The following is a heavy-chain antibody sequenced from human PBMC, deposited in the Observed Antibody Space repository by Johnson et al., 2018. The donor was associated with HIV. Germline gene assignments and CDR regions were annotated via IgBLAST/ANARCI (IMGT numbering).Heavy chain of an antibody. CDR2: INWNGATT. Sequence: VQLVESGGSVERPGGSLRLSCVASGFTFDDFGMSWVRQAPGKRLEWVSGINWNGATTGYADSVQGRFTISRDNAKKSLYLQVNSLRGEDTALYYCARDVKYYDSSGYYSDAFDIWGQGTLVTVSS. D-gene: IGHD3-22*01. V-gene: IGHV3-20*04. CDR1: GFTFDDFG. CDR3: ARDVKYYDSSGYYSDAFDI. J-gene: IGHJ3*02.